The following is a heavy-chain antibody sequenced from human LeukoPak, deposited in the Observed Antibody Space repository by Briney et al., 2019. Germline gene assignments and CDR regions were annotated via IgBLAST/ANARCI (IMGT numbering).Heavy chain of an antibody. CDR1: GGSISTTSYY. D-gene: IGHD4-17*01. Sequence: AETLSLTCTASGGSISTTSYYWGWIRQCPGMGLESLGYMYSRGSTFDNPSLKSRVTISVDISKNQSLLRLTSMTGADTAIYYCARSPGGTTDNFDYWGQGTLVTVSS. CDR2: MYSRGST. V-gene: IGHV4-39*06. J-gene: IGHJ4*02. CDR3: ARSPGGTTDNFDY.